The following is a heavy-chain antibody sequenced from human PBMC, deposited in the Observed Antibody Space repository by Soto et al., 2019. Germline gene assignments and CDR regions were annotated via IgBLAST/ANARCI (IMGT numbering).Heavy chain of an antibody. CDR3: AKDPLGSAYYDILTGYSPFDY. CDR1: GFTFSSYA. V-gene: IGHV3-23*01. D-gene: IGHD3-9*01. Sequence: EVQLLESGGGLVQPGGSLRLSCAASGFTFSSYAMSWVRQAPGKGLEWVSAISGSGGSTYYADSVKGRLTISRDNSKNTLYLQMNSLRAEDTAVYYCAKDPLGSAYYDILTGYSPFDYWGQGTLVTVSS. J-gene: IGHJ4*02. CDR2: ISGSGGST.